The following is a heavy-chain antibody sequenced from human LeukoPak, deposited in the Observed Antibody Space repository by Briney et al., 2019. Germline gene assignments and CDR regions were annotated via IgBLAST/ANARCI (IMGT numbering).Heavy chain of an antibody. J-gene: IGHJ6*03. V-gene: IGHV3-48*01. D-gene: IGHD4/OR15-4a*01. Sequence: PGGSLRLSCAASGFTFSSYSMNWVRQAPGKGLEWVSCISSSSSTIYYADSVKGRFTISRDNAKNSLYLQMNSLRAEDTAVYYCARDSLNISGAKNYYYYMDVWGKGTTVTVSS. CDR3: ARDSLNISGAKNYYYYMDV. CDR1: GFTFSSYS. CDR2: ISSSSSTI.